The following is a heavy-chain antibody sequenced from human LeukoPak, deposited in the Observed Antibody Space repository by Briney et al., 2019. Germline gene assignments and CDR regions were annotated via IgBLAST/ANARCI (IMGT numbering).Heavy chain of an antibody. CDR3: ARDSISHAFDI. J-gene: IGHJ3*02. Sequence: PSQTPSLTCTVSGGSISSGSYYWSWIRQPAGKGLEWIGRIYTSGSTNYNPSLKSRVTISVDTSKNQFSLKLSSVTAADTAVYYCARDSISHAFDIWGQGTMVTVSS. V-gene: IGHV4-61*02. CDR2: IYTSGST. CDR1: GGSISSGSYY.